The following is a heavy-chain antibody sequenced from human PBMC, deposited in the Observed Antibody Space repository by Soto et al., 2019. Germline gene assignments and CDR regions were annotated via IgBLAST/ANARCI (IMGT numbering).Heavy chain of an antibody. Sequence: SQTLSLTCIVSHGPHSSGGHYWRWIRQHPGKGLEWLGYIYYSGSTYYNPSHKSRVTISVDTSKNQFSLKLSSVTAADTAVYYCARDLVLDGDAFDIWGQGTMVTVSS. D-gene: IGHD3-10*01. CDR3: ARDLVLDGDAFDI. CDR2: IYYSGST. CDR1: HGPHSSGGHY. J-gene: IGHJ3*02. V-gene: IGHV4-31*03.